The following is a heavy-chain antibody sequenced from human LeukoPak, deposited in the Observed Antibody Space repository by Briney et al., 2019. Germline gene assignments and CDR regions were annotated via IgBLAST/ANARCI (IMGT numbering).Heavy chain of an antibody. CDR3: AHVDSSGYYLLFDY. D-gene: IGHD3-22*01. CDR1: GFSLSTSGVG. CDR2: IYWDDDK. V-gene: IGHV2-5*02. J-gene: IGHJ4*02. Sequence: VSGPTLVNPTQTLTLTCTLSGFSLSTSGVGVGWIRQPPGKALEWLALIYWDDDKRYSPSLKSRLTITKDTSKNQVVLTMTNMDPVDTATYYCAHVDSSGYYLLFDYWGQGTPVTVSS.